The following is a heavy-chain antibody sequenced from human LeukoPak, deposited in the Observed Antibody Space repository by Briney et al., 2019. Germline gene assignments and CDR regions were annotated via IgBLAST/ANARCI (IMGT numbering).Heavy chain of an antibody. Sequence: GGSLGLSCAASGFTFSSYAMSWVRQAPGKGLEWVSAISGSNGNTYYADSVKGRFTISRDNSKNTLYLQMNSLRAEDTAVYSCAKGQKWELPFDYWGQGTLVTVSS. CDR2: ISGSNGNT. V-gene: IGHV3-23*01. CDR1: GFTFSSYA. CDR3: AKGQKWELPFDY. J-gene: IGHJ4*02. D-gene: IGHD1-26*01.